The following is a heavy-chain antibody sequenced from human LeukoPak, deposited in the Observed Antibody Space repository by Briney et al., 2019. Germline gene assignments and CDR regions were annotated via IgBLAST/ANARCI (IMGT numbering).Heavy chain of an antibody. CDR3: ARVDPQTTVPEGMDV. CDR2: IYYSGST. J-gene: IGHJ6*02. V-gene: IGHV4-31*03. Sequence: SETLSLTCTVSGGSISSGGYYWSWIRQHPGKGLEWIGYIYYSGSTYYNPSLKSRVTISVDTSKNQFSLKLSSVTAADTAVYYCARVDPQTTVPEGMDVRGQGSTVSVS. D-gene: IGHD4-17*01. CDR1: GGSISSGGYY.